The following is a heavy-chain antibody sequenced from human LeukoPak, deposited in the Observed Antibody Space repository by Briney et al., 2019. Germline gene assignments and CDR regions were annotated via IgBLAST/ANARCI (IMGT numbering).Heavy chain of an antibody. J-gene: IGHJ3*02. V-gene: IGHV1-3*01. Sequence: ASVKVSCKASGYTFTSYGISWVRQAPGQGLEWMGWINAGNGNTKYSQKFQGRVTITRDTSASTAYMELSSLRSEDTAVYYCARDQSYYDSSGLDAFDIWGQGTMVTVSS. D-gene: IGHD3-22*01. CDR1: GYTFTSYG. CDR3: ARDQSYYDSSGLDAFDI. CDR2: INAGNGNT.